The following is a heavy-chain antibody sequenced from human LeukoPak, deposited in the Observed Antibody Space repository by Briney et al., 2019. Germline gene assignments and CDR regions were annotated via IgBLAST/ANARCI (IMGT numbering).Heavy chain of an antibody. CDR1: GYSISSGYY. J-gene: IGHJ5*02. D-gene: IGHD6-19*01. CDR3: ARVAHKAGTRP. V-gene: IGHV4-38-2*01. CDR2: INHSGST. Sequence: SETLSLTCAVSGYSISSGYYWGWIRQPPGKGLEWIGEINHSGSTNYNPSLKSRVTISVDTSKNQFSLKLSSVTAADTAVYYCARVAHKAGTRPWGQGTLVTVSS.